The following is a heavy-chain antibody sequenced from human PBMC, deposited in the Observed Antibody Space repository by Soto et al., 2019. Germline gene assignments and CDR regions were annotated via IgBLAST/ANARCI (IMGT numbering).Heavy chain of an antibody. CDR3: ASALPRSGWGSY. V-gene: IGHV4-34*01. J-gene: IGHJ4*02. Sequence: SETLSLTCAVYGGSFSGYYWSWIRQPPGKGLEWIGEINHSGSTNYNPSLKSRVTISVDTSKNQFSLKLSAVTAADTAVYYCASALPRSGWGSYWGQGTLVTVSS. CDR1: GGSFSGYY. CDR2: INHSGST. D-gene: IGHD6-19*01.